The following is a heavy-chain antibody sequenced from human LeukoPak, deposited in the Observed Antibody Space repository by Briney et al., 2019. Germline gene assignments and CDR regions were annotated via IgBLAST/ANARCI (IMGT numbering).Heavy chain of an antibody. J-gene: IGHJ4*02. D-gene: IGHD2-2*01. CDR3: ARAGSRIVVVPAAMGSVVGSVGYFDY. V-gene: IGHV4-59*01. CDR2: IHYSGST. Sequence: SSESLSLTCTVSGGSISSYYWSWIRQPPGKGLEWIGYIHYSGSTNYNPPLKSRVTISVDTSKNQFSLKLSSVTAADTAVYYCARAGSRIVVVPAAMGSVVGSVGYFDYWGQGTLVTVSS. CDR1: GGSISSYY.